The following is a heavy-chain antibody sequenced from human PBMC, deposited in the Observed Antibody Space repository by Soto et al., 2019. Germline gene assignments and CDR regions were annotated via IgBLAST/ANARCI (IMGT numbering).Heavy chain of an antibody. CDR1: GGTFSSYA. D-gene: IGHD3-10*01. CDR3: ARDLRDGSGSYYLR. V-gene: IGHV1-69*06. CDR2: IIPIFGTA. Sequence: SVKVSCKASGGTFSSYAISWVRQAPGQGLEWMGGIIPIFGTANYAQKFQGRVTITADKSTSTAYMELSSLRSEDTAVYYCARDLRDGSGSYYLRWGQGTLVTVSS. J-gene: IGHJ4*02.